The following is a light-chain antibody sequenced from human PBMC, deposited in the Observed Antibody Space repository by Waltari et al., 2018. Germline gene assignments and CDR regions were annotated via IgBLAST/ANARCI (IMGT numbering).Light chain of an antibody. Sequence: QSALTQPPSVSGSPGQSVTISCTGTRSDVGGYNRVSWYQQPPGTAPKLIIYEVSDRPSGVPDRFSGSKSENTASRTIPGLQAEDEADYYCSSYTSSSTLVFGGGTKLTVL. V-gene: IGLV2-18*02. CDR2: EVS. CDR3: SSYTSSSTLV. J-gene: IGLJ2*01. CDR1: RSDVGGYNR.